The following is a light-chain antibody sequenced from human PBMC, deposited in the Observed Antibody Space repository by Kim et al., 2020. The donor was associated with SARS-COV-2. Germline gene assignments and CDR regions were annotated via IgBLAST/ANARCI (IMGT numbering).Light chain of an antibody. CDR3: SSYTSSSTLG. V-gene: IGLV2-14*03. CDR2: DVS. Sequence: QSALTQPASVSGSPGQSITISCTGTSSDVGGYNYVSWYQQHPGKAPKLMIYDVSNRPSGVSNRFSGSKSGNTASLTISGLQAEDEAVYYCSSYTSSSTLGFGGGTQRTVL. CDR1: SSDVGGYNY. J-gene: IGLJ3*02.